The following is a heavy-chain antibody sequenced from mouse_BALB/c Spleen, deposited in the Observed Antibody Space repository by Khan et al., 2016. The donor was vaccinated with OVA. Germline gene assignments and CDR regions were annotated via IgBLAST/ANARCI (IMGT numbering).Heavy chain of an antibody. D-gene: IGHD1-1*01. J-gene: IGHJ1*01. CDR3: ARAGTIVVSYWYFEV. Sequence: EVQLQESGPDLVKPSQSLSLTCTVTGYSITSGYSWHWIRQFPGNKLEWMGYIHYSGSTNYNPSLKSRTSITRDTSKNQFFLQFNSLTTEDTATDYCARAGTIVVSYWYFEVWGAGTTVTVSS. CDR1: GYSITSGYS. CDR2: IHYSGST. V-gene: IGHV3-1*02.